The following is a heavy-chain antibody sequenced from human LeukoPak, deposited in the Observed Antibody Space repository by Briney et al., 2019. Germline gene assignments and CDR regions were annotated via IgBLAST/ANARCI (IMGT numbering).Heavy chain of an antibody. Sequence: PSETLSLACTVSGGSISSSSYYWGWIRQPPGKGLEWIGSIYYSGSTYYNPSLKSRVAISVDTSKNQFSLKLSSVTAADTAVYYCARGVMGYDFWSGDNWFDPWGQGTLVTVSS. CDR2: IYYSGST. CDR1: GGSISSSSYY. CDR3: ARGVMGYDFWSGDNWFDP. J-gene: IGHJ5*02. V-gene: IGHV4-39*07. D-gene: IGHD3-3*01.